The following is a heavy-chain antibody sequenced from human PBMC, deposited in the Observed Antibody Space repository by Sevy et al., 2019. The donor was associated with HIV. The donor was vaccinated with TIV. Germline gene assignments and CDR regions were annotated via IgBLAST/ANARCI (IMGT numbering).Heavy chain of an antibody. Sequence: GGSLRLSCAASGFSFRSYWMTWVRQAPGKGLEWVASIYQDGSEKYYMDSVKGRFTVSRDNAKNSLFLQMNSLRVEDTAVYYCAREASYGDYMLSYYYGMDVWGQGTTVTVSS. D-gene: IGHD4-17*01. V-gene: IGHV3-7*01. CDR2: IYQDGSEK. CDR3: AREASYGDYMLSYYYGMDV. J-gene: IGHJ6*02. CDR1: GFSFRSYW.